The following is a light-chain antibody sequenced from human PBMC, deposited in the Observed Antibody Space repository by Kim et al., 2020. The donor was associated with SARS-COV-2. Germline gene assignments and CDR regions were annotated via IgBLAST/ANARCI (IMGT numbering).Light chain of an antibody. CDR3: SSYTSSITVV. CDR1: SSDVGGSND. J-gene: IGLJ2*01. V-gene: IGLV2-14*03. CDR2: GVS. Sequence: GQSITISCTGTSSDVGGSNDVSWYQQHPGKAPKLMIYGVSYRPSGISNRFSGSKSGNTASLTISGLQAEDEADYYCSSYTSSITVVFGGGTKVTVL.